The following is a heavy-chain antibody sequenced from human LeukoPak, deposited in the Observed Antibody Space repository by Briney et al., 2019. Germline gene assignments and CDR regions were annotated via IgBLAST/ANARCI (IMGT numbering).Heavy chain of an antibody. CDR2: ISSSSSYI. J-gene: IGHJ4*02. Sequence: GGSLRLSCAASGFTFSSYSMTWVRQAPGKGLEWVSSISSSSSYIYYADSVKGRFTISRDNAKNSLYLQMNSLRAEDTAVYYCARDFAAEAAYWGQGTLVTSPQ. CDR3: ARDFAAEAAY. V-gene: IGHV3-21*01. CDR1: GFTFSSYS. D-gene: IGHD6-13*01.